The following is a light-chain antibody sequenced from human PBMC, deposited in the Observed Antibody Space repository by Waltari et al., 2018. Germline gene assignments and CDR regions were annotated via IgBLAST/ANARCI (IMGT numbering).Light chain of an antibody. J-gene: IGLJ2*01. V-gene: IGLV2-8*01. CDR2: EVK. CDR1: SRDVGGDRY. Sequence: QSALTQPPSASGSPGESGTISCTGTSRDVGGDRYVSWFQQHPGKAPKLMIYEVKRRPSGVPDRFSGSKSGNTASLTVSELQTEDEADYYCSSDAGNNTVVFGGGTRLTVL. CDR3: SSDAGNNTVV.